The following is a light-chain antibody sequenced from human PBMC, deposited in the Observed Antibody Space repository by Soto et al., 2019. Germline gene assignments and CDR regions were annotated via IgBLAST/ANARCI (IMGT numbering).Light chain of an antibody. Sequence: DIPMTQSPSTLSASVGDRVTITCRASQTISTWLAWHQQKPGKAPKLLIYDASSLESGVPSRISGSGSGTEFTLTICNLQPDDFATYYCQQYNSLWTFGQGTEVEIK. CDR2: DAS. V-gene: IGKV1-5*01. J-gene: IGKJ1*01. CDR3: QQYNSLWT. CDR1: QTISTW.